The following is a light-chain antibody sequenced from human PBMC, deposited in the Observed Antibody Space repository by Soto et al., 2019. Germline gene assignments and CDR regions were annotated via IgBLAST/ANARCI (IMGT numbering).Light chain of an antibody. CDR3: QQSYSTPFT. V-gene: IGKV1-39*01. J-gene: IGKJ3*01. CDR2: AAS. Sequence: DIQMTQSPSSLSASVGDRVTITCRASQSISSYLNWYQQKPGKAPKLLIYAASSLQSGVPSRFSGSGSGTDFTLTISSLQPEDFATYSCQQSYSTPFTFGPVTKVDIK. CDR1: QSISSY.